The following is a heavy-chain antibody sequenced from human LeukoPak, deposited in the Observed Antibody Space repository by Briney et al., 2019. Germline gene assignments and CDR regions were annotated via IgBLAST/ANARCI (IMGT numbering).Heavy chain of an antibody. D-gene: IGHD3-22*01. CDR1: GGTFSSYA. CDR2: IIPIFGTA. J-gene: IGHJ4*02. V-gene: IGHV1-69*13. CDR3: ARVSYDSSGYYYRSFDY. Sequence: SVTVSCKASGGTFSSYAISWVRQAPGQGLEWMGGIIPIFGTANYAQKFQGRVTITADESTSTAYMELSSLRSEDTAVYYCARVSYDSSGYYYRSFDYWGQGTLVTVSS.